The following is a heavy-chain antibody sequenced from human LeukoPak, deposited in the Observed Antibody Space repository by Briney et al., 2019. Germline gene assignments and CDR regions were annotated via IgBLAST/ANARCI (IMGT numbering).Heavy chain of an antibody. CDR3: TTDSGGGRPFDY. J-gene: IGHJ4*02. D-gene: IGHD6-6*01. CDR2: IKQDGSEK. CDR1: GFTFSSYW. V-gene: IGHV3-7*01. Sequence: GGALRLSCAASGFTFSSYWMSWVRRAPGKGLEWVANIKQDGSEKYYVDSVKGRFTISRDNAKNSLYPQMNSLRAEDTAVYFCTTDSGGGRPFDYWGQETLVIVSS.